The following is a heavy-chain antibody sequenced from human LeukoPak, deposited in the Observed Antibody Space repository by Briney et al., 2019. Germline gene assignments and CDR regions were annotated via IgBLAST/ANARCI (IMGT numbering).Heavy chain of an antibody. CDR1: GFSFSSNG. CDR2: ISGSGGSI. Sequence: GGSLRLSCEASGFSFSSNGMSWVRQAPGKGLEWVSAISGSGGSIYYADSVKGRFTISRDNSKNTLYLQMNSLRAEDTAVYYCAKTAYYDFWSGYSSDYWGQGTLVTVSS. CDR3: AKTAYYDFWSGYSSDY. D-gene: IGHD3-3*01. J-gene: IGHJ4*02. V-gene: IGHV3-23*01.